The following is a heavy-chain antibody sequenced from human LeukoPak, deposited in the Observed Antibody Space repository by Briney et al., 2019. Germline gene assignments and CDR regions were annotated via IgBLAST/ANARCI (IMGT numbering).Heavy chain of an antibody. J-gene: IGHJ5*02. D-gene: IGHD6-19*01. CDR2: ISSSGSTI. V-gene: IGHV3-11*04. CDR1: GFTFSDYY. Sequence: AGGSLRLPCAASGFTFSDYYMSWIRQAPGKGLEWVSYISSSGSTIYYADSVKGRFTISRDNAKNSLYLQMNSLRAEDTAVYYCARDRSSGWYLRGWFDRWGQGTLVTVSS. CDR3: ARDRSSGWYLRGWFDR.